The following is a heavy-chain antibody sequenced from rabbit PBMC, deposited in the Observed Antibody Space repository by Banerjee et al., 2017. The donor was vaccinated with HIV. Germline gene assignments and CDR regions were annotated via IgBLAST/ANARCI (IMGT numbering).Heavy chain of an antibody. CDR3: ARDAYGMDL. V-gene: IGHV1S40*01. CDR2: SSGNT. Sequence: SSGNTVYASWAKGRFTISKTSSTTVTLQMTSLTAADTATYFCARDAYGMDLWGPGTLVTVS. J-gene: IGHJ6*01.